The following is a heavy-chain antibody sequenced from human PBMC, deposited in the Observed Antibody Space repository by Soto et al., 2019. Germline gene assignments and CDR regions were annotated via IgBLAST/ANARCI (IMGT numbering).Heavy chain of an antibody. D-gene: IGHD3-22*01. V-gene: IGHV1-18*01. CDR3: ARDSGDDSSGYIYYYYGMDV. CDR2: ISAYNGNT. J-gene: IGHJ6*02. Sequence: ASVKVSCKASGYTFTSYGISWVRKAPGQGLEWMGWISAYNGNTNYAQKLQGRVTMTTDTSTSTAYMELRSLRSDDTAVYYYARDSGDDSSGYIYYYYGMDVWGQGTTVTVSS. CDR1: GYTFTSYG.